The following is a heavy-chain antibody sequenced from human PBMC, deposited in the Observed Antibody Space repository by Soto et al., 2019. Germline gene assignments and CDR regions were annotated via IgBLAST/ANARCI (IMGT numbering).Heavy chain of an antibody. V-gene: IGHV3-30*18. CDR3: AKVPLRPDDVDY. J-gene: IGHJ4*02. CDR1: GFTFSNYG. CDR2: ISYDGSNK. Sequence: QVQLVESGGGVVQPGRSLRLYCAASGFTFSNYGMHCVRQAPGKGVVWVALISYDGSNKYYADSVKGRFTISRHNSKKALYLQMNSLRAEDTAVYYCAKVPLRPDDVDYWGQGPLVTVSS. D-gene: IGHD1-1*01.